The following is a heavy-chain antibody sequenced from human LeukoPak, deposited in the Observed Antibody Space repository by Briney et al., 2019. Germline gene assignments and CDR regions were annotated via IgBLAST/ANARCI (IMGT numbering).Heavy chain of an antibody. CDR1: GGSISSYY. CDR3: ARDPILYSSSWYGMDV. J-gene: IGHJ6*02. V-gene: IGHV4-59*08. CDR2: IYYSGST. D-gene: IGHD6-13*01. Sequence: SETLSLTCTVSGGSISSYYWSWIRQPPGKGLEWIGYIYYSGSTNYNPSLKSRVTISVDTSKNQFSLKLSSVTAADTAVYYCARDPILYSSSWYGMDVWGQGTTVTVSS.